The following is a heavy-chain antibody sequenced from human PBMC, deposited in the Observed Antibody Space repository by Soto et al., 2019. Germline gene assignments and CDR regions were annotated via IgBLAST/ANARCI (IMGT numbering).Heavy chain of an antibody. Sequence: QVQLVQSGAEVKKPGASVKVSCKVSGYTLTGLSMHWVRQAPGKGLEWMGGFDPETGETIYAQRFQGRVTVTAATTTAAVYMELSSLRSEDTAVYYCAKDLFSGAYDYYFDYWGQGSLVTVSS. CDR2: FDPETGET. CDR3: AKDLFSGAYDYYFDY. V-gene: IGHV1-24*01. D-gene: IGHD5-12*01. J-gene: IGHJ4*02. CDR1: GYTLTGLS.